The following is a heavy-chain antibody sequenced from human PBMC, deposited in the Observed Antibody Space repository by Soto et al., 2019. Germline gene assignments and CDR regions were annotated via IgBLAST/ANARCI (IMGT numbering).Heavy chain of an antibody. CDR1: GFTFINAW. V-gene: IGHV3-15*05. Sequence: GGSLRLSCTASGFTFINAWRSWVRQAPGKGLEWVGRVKRKSDGETTDYAAPVTGRFTISRDDSKPTVYLQMNSLKIEDTGIYYCVAGSPFEYWGQGTLVTVSS. J-gene: IGHJ4*02. D-gene: IGHD1-26*01. CDR2: VKRKSDGETT. CDR3: VAGSPFEY.